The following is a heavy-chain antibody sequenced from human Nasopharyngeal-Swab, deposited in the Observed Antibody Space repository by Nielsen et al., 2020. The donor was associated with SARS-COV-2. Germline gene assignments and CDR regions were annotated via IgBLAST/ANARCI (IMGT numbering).Heavy chain of an antibody. V-gene: IGHV4-59*01. CDR1: GSSISGFH. CDR2: FSYSGSN. CDR3: ARVRATHVNHCRGSVCTNYIYFYMDV. J-gene: IGHJ6*03. Sequence: SETLSLTCSAYGSSISGFHWSWNRQLPEKVREWIGLFSYSGSNNYNPNLKSRVAISVDRSKTEVSLRLSSVTAADRALYYGARVRATHVNHCRGSVCTNYIYFYMDVWGKGTTVTVSS. D-gene: IGHD3-16*01.